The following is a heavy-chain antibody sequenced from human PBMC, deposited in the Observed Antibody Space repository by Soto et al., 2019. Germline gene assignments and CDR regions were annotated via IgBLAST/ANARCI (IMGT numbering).Heavy chain of an antibody. CDR3: ARTKDSTVTRELYYFDY. CDR1: GGTFSSYT. V-gene: IGHV1-69*02. D-gene: IGHD4-4*01. J-gene: IGHJ4*02. Sequence: SVKVSCKASGGTFSSYTISWVRQAPGQGLEWMGRIIPILGIANYAQKFQGRVTITADKSTSTAYMELSSLRSEDTAVYYCARTKDSTVTRELYYFDYWGQGTLVTVSS. CDR2: IIPILGIA.